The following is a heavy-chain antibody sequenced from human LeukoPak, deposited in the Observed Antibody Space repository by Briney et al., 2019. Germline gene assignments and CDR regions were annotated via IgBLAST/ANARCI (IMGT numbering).Heavy chain of an antibody. Sequence: GASVKVSCKVSGYTLTELSMHWVRQAPGKGLEWMGGFDPEDGETIYAQKFQGRVTMTEDTSTDTAYMELSRLRSDDTAVYYCARWGISGYWFDPWGQGTLVTVSS. D-gene: IGHD5-24*01. J-gene: IGHJ5*02. CDR1: GYTLTELS. CDR2: FDPEDGET. CDR3: ARWGISGYWFDP. V-gene: IGHV1-24*01.